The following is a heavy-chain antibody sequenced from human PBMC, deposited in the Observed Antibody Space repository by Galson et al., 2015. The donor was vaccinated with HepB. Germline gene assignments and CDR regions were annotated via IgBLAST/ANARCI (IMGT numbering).Heavy chain of an antibody. CDR1: GFTFSNYW. D-gene: IGHD5-18*01. Sequence: SLRLSCAASGFTFSNYWMHWVRQAPGKGLVWVSRINSDGSTTGYADSVKGRFTISRDNSKNTLYLQMNSLRAEDTALYYCAKVQWNTAGGQGNYLDYWGRGTLVTVSS. V-gene: IGHV3-74*01. J-gene: IGHJ4*02. CDR3: AKVQWNTAGGQGNYLDY. CDR2: INSDGSTT.